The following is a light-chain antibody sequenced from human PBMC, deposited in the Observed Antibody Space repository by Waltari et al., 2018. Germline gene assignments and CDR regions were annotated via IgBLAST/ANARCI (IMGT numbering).Light chain of an antibody. Sequence: DIVMTQSPDSLSVSLGERATINCKSSLSILHSSENKNYLGWYQQKSGQSTKLLIYGASTRESGVPDRFSGSGSGTDFTLTISSLQAEDVAVYYCQQYYRTPFTFGPGTKVDIK. CDR2: GAS. CDR3: QQYYRTPFT. CDR1: LSILHSSENKNY. J-gene: IGKJ3*01. V-gene: IGKV4-1*01.